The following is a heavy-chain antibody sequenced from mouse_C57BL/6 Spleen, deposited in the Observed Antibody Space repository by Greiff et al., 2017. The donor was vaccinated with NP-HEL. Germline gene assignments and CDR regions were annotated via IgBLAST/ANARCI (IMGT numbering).Heavy chain of an antibody. D-gene: IGHD2-3*01. Sequence: VQLQQPVAELVKPGASVKMSCKASGYTFTSYWIPWVTQRPGQGLEWIGDIYPGSGSTNYTEKFKSKATLTVDKSSSTAYRQRSSLTSEDSAVYYCASADGFAKGDWGQGTSVTFSS. CDR3: ASADGFAKGD. V-gene: IGHV1-55*01. CDR2: IYPGSGST. J-gene: IGHJ4*01. CDR1: GYTFTSYW.